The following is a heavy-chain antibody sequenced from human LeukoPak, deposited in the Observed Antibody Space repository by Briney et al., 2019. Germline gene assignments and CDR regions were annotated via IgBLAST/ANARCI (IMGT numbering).Heavy chain of an antibody. J-gene: IGHJ4*02. Sequence: PGGSLRLSCAASGFTFSSYGMHWVRQAPGKGLEWVAFIRYDGSNKYYADSVKGRFTISRDNSKNTLYLQMNSLRAEDTAVYYCAGYCSGGSCFRFDYWGQGTLVTVSS. D-gene: IGHD2-15*01. CDR2: IRYDGSNK. CDR1: GFTFSSYG. CDR3: AGYCSGGSCFRFDY. V-gene: IGHV3-30*02.